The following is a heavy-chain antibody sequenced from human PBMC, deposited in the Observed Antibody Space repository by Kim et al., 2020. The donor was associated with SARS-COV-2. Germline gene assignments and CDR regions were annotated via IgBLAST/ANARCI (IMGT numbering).Heavy chain of an antibody. D-gene: IGHD6-19*01. CDR2: ISGSGGST. J-gene: IGHJ4*02. CDR1: GFTFSSYA. Sequence: GGSLRLSCAASGFTFSSYAMSWVRQAPGKGLEWVSAISGSGGSTYYADSVKGRFTISRDNSKNTLYLQMNSLRAEDTAVYYCAKVGGIAVAGRGYNFDYWGQGTLGPLSS. V-gene: IGHV3-23*01. CDR3: AKVGGIAVAGRGYNFDY.